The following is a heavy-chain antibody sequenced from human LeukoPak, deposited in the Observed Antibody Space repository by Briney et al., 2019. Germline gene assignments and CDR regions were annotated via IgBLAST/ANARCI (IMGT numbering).Heavy chain of an antibody. CDR1: GGSISSRSYY. J-gene: IGHJ4*02. D-gene: IGHD6-25*01. CDR3: SAAFDY. CDR2: TYYGGNT. Sequence: SETLSLTCTVSGGSISSRSYYWGWIRQPPGKGLEWIGNTYYGGNTYYNPSLKSRVTISVDTSKNQFSLELNSVTAADTAVYYCSAAFDYWGQGTLVTVSS. V-gene: IGHV4-39*01.